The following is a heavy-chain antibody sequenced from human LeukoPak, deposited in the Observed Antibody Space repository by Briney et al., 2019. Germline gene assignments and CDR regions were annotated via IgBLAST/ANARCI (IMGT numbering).Heavy chain of an antibody. CDR3: AKEPYYYDSSPTADY. D-gene: IGHD3-22*01. J-gene: IGHJ4*02. V-gene: IGHV3-23*01. Sequence: GGSLRLSCAVSGITLSNYGMSWVRQAPGKGLEWVAGISDSGGRTNYADSVKGRFTISRDNSKNTLYLQMNSLRAEDTAVYYCAKEPYYYDSSPTADYWGQGTLVTVSS. CDR1: GITLSNYG. CDR2: ISDSGGRT.